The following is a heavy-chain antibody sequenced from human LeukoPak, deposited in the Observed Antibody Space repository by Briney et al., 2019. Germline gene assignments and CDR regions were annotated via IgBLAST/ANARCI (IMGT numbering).Heavy chain of an antibody. CDR3: ARGIPDYGGNWYYFDS. J-gene: IGHJ4*02. V-gene: IGHV3-48*02. D-gene: IGHD4-23*01. CDR2: IISNSGSI. CDR1: GFTFSSYA. Sequence: GGSLRLSCAASGFTFSSYAMSWVRQAPGKGLEWLSYIISNSGSIYYANSVKGRFTISRDNAKNALYLQMNSLRDEDTAVYYCARGIPDYGGNWYYFDSWGQGTLVTVSS.